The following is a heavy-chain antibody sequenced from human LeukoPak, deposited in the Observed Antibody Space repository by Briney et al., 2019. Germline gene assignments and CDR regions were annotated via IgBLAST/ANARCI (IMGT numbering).Heavy chain of an antibody. Sequence: GASVKVSCKXXGXXXXXXFMHWVRQAPGQGLEWMGWINPNSGGTNYAQKFQGRVTMTRDTSISTAYMELTRLRSDDTAMYYCSREGDYGDYGRLWYFDLWGRGTLVTVSS. CDR1: GXXXXXXF. CDR2: INPNSGGT. D-gene: IGHD4-17*01. V-gene: IGHV1-2*02. CDR3: SREGDYGDYGRLWYFDL. J-gene: IGHJ2*01.